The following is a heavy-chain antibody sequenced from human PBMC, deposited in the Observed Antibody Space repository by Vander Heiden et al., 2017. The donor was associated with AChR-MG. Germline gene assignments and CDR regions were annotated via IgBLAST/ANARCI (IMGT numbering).Heavy chain of an antibody. D-gene: IGHD6-13*01. J-gene: IGHJ1*01. V-gene: IGHV4-34*01. CDR1: GGSFSGYY. Sequence: QVQLQQWGAGLLKPSETLSLTCAVYGGSFSGYYWSWIRQPPGKGLEWIGEINHSGSTNYNPSLKSRVTISVDTSKNQFSLKLSSVTAADTAVYYCANTSPLRSWAEYFQHWGQGTLVTVSS. CDR2: INHSGST. CDR3: ANTSPLRSWAEYFQH.